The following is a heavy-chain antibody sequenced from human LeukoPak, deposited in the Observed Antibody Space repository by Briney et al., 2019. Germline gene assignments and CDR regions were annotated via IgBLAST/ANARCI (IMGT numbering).Heavy chain of an antibody. J-gene: IGHJ3*02. Sequence: GGSLRLSCAASGFTFSSYAMTWVRQAPGKGLEWVAAISGSGSTTYSADFAKGRFTISRDNSKNTLYLQMNSLRAEDTAVYYCAKGGVENNDHDAFDIWGQGTMVTVSS. D-gene: IGHD1-1*01. CDR1: GFTFSSYA. V-gene: IGHV3-23*01. CDR3: AKGGVENNDHDAFDI. CDR2: ISGSGSTT.